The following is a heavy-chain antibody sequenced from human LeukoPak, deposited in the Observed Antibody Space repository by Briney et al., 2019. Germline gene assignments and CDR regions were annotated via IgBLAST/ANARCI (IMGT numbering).Heavy chain of an antibody. CDR3: ARDPRCGGDCPGY. CDR2: ISGSGSTI. CDR1: GFSFSTYE. V-gene: IGHV3-48*03. D-gene: IGHD2-21*02. Sequence: GGSLRLSCAASGFSFSTYEMNWVRQAPGKGLEWVSYISGSGSTIYYADSVKGRFTISRDNAKNSLYLQMNSLRAEDTAVYYCARDPRCGGDCPGYWGQGTLVTVSS. J-gene: IGHJ4*02.